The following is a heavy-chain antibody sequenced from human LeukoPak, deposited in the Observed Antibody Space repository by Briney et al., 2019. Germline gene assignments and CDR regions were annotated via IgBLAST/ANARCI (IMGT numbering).Heavy chain of an antibody. J-gene: IGHJ4*02. CDR2: LFHTGST. Sequence: SETLSLTCTVSGYSISSSYYWGWIRQPPGKGLEWIGTLFHTGSTYYNPSLKSRVTISLDMARSRFSLNLRSLTAADTAVYYCARVRWSTSDRQYYFDNWGQGTLVTVSS. CDR1: GYSISSSYY. CDR3: ARVRWSTSDRQYYFDN. D-gene: IGHD2-8*02. V-gene: IGHV4-38-2*02.